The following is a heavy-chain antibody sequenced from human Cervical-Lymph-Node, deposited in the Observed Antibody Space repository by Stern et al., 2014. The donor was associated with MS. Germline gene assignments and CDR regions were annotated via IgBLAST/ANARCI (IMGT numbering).Heavy chain of an antibody. V-gene: IGHV3-7*03. CDR3: ARTTYDFWSGYYSDY. CDR2: IKQDGSEK. J-gene: IGHJ4*02. D-gene: IGHD3-3*01. CDR1: GFTFSSYW. Sequence: VQLVESGGGLVQPGGSLRLSCAASGFTFSSYWMSWVRQAPGKGLEWVANIKQDGSEKYYVDSVKGRFTISRDNAKNSLYLQMNSLRAEDTAVYYCARTTYDFWSGYYSDYWGQGTLVTVSS.